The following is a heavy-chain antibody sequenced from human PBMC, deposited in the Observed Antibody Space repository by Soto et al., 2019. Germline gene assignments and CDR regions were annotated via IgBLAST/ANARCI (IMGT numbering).Heavy chain of an antibody. D-gene: IGHD2-15*01. Sequence: QVQLQESGPGLVKPSGTLSLTCAVSGGSISSSNWWSWVRQPPGKGLEGIGEMYHSGSTNHNPSLKSRVTVSVDTSKNPFSLKLSSVTAADTAVYYCARAHCSGGSCYSVQHWFDPWGQGTLVTVSS. J-gene: IGHJ5*02. CDR1: GGSISSSNW. V-gene: IGHV4-4*02. CDR3: ARAHCSGGSCYSVQHWFDP. CDR2: MYHSGST.